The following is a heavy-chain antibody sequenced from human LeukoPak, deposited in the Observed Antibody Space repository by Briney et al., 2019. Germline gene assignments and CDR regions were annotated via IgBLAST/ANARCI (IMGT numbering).Heavy chain of an antibody. D-gene: IGHD2-2*01. CDR1: GLTLSSYW. CDR3: AKSTSRYYYYMDV. J-gene: IGHJ6*03. CDR2: IYSGGST. V-gene: IGHV3-66*01. Sequence: GGSLRLSCAASGLTLSSYWMNWVRQAPGKGLEWVSIIYSGGSTYYADSVKGRFTISRDNSKNTLYLQMNSLRAEDTAVYYCAKSTSRYYYYMDVWGKGTTVTVSS.